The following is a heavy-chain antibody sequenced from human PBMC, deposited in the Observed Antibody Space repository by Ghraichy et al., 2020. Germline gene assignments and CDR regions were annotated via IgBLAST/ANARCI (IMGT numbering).Heavy chain of an antibody. CDR1: GFTFSSYA. V-gene: IGHV3-23*01. J-gene: IGHJ4*02. Sequence: GGSLRLSCAASGFTFSSYAMSWVRQAPGKGLEWVSAISGSGGSTYYADSVKGRFTISRDNSKNTLYLQMNSLRAEDTAVYYCAKDPRLTSRSSSWIESRYWGQGTLVTVSS. CDR2: ISGSGGST. CDR3: AKDPRLTSRSSSWIESRY. D-gene: IGHD6-13*01.